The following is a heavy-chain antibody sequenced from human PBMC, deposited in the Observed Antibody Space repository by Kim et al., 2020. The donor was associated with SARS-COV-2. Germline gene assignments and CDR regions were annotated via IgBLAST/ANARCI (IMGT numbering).Heavy chain of an antibody. CDR2: IYYSGST. J-gene: IGHJ3*02. D-gene: IGHD3-10*01. CDR1: GGSISSYY. V-gene: IGHV4-59*13. Sequence: SETLSLTCTVSGGSISSYYWSWIRQPPGKGLEWIGYIYYSGSTNYNPSLKSRVTISVDTSKNQFSLKLSSVTAADTAVYYCARRVYYYDSEDAFDIWGQGTMVTVSS. CDR3: ARRVYYYDSEDAFDI.